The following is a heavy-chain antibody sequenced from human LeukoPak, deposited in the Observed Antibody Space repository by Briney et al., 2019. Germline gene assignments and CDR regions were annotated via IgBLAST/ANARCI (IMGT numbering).Heavy chain of an antibody. J-gene: IGHJ6*03. D-gene: IGHD2-2*01. CDR1: GYTFTSYG. CDR2: ISTYYGNT. Sequence: ASVKVSCKASGYTFTSYGISWVRQAPGQGLEWMGWISTYYGNTNCAQKVQGRVTMTTDTSTSIAYMELRSLRSDDTAVYYCARDTYCSTTSCFPYYMDVWGSGTTVTVSS. V-gene: IGHV1-18*01. CDR3: ARDTYCSTTSCFPYYMDV.